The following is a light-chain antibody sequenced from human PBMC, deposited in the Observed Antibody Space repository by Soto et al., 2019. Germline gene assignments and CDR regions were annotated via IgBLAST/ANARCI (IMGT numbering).Light chain of an antibody. CDR2: VAS. CDR1: QDINDY. V-gene: IGKV1-17*03. Sequence: DIQMTQSPSSLSASVGGTVTITCRASQDINDYLAWFQQRQGQVPKRLIYVASNLQIGVPSRFSASGYGTEFNLTISSLQTEDFATYYCLQHKSFPWTFGQGTKVDIK. J-gene: IGKJ1*01. CDR3: LQHKSFPWT.